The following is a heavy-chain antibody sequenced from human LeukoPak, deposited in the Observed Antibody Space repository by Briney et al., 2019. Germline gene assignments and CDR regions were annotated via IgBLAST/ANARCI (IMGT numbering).Heavy chain of an antibody. CDR2: IWSDGTNQ. V-gene: IGHV3-33*06. Sequence: PGGSLRLSCAASGFTFSHYGFHWVRQAPGKGLEWVAVIWSDGTNQYYADSVKGRFTISRDDSRNTVHLQMNSLRGDDTAIYYCAKDREQWLVELDYWGQGTQVIVSS. D-gene: IGHD6-19*01. J-gene: IGHJ4*02. CDR3: AKDREQWLVELDY. CDR1: GFTFSHYG.